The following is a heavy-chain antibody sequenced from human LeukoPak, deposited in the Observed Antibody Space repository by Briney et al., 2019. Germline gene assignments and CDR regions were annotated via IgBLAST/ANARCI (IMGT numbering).Heavy chain of an antibody. CDR2: INAGNGNT. D-gene: IGHD3-22*01. V-gene: IGHV1-3*01. CDR1: GYTFTSYA. Sequence: ASVKVSCKASGYTFTSYAMHWVRQAPGQRLEWMGGINAGNGNTKYSQKFQGRVTITRDTSASTAYMELSSLRSEDTAVYYCARAGEPGYYDSSGYAPFDYWGQGTLVTVSS. J-gene: IGHJ4*02. CDR3: ARAGEPGYYDSSGYAPFDY.